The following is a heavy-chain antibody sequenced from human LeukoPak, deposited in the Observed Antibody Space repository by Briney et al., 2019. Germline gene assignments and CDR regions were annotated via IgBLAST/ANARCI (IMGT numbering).Heavy chain of an antibody. D-gene: IGHD3-10*01. CDR1: GFTFSSYA. CDR3: VKDMGSGSRWASLVFDY. CDR2: ISWNSGNI. V-gene: IGHV3-9*03. Sequence: GGSLRLSCAASGFTFSSYAMSWVRQAPGKGLEWVSGISWNSGNIGYADSVEGRFTISRDNAKNSLYLQMNSLRAEDMALYYCVKDMGSGSRWASLVFDYWGQGTLVTVSS. J-gene: IGHJ4*02.